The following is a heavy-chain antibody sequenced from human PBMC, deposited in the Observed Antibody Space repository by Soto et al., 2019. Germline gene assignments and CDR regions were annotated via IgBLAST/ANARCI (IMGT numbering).Heavy chain of an antibody. Sequence: SETLSLTCTVSGGSISSSSYYWGWIRQPPGKGLEWIGSIYYSGSTYYNPSLKSRVTISVDTSKNQFSLKLSSVTAADTAVYYCARDSRDYDFWSGYYPDQGFDPRGQGTLVTVSS. CDR1: GGSISSSSYY. CDR3: ARDSRDYDFWSGYYPDQGFDP. D-gene: IGHD3-3*01. J-gene: IGHJ5*02. CDR2: IYYSGST. V-gene: IGHV4-39*02.